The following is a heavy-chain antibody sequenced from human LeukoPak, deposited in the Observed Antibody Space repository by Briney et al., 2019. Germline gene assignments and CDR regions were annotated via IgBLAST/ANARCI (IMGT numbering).Heavy chain of an antibody. Sequence: SVKVSCKASGGTFSSYAISWVRRAPGQGLEWMGGIIPIFGTANYAQKFQGRVTITADESTSTVYMELSSLRSEDTAVYYCASEIAAAGTRWFDPWGQGTLVTVSS. D-gene: IGHD6-13*01. CDR3: ASEIAAAGTRWFDP. CDR2: IIPIFGTA. CDR1: GGTFSSYA. V-gene: IGHV1-69*13. J-gene: IGHJ5*02.